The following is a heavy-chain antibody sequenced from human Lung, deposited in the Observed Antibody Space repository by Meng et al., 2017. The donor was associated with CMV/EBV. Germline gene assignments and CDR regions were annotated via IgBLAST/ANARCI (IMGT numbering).Heavy chain of an antibody. CDR1: GASITNHNW. CDR2: IPHRGGS. CDR3: LRRSGGSV. Sequence: GSAPALGKPSPPLSLTCAVSGASITNHNWWAWVRQPPGKGLEWIGEIPHRGGSAYNPSLKSRVSMSIDKSKNQFSLKLTSVTAADTAVYHCLRRSGGSVWGQGTLVTVSS. J-gene: IGHJ1*01. D-gene: IGHD3-10*01. V-gene: IGHV4-4*02.